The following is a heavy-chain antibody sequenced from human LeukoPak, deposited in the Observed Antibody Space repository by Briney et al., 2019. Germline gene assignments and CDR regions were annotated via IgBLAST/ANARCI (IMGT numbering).Heavy chain of an antibody. V-gene: IGHV4-34*01. Sequence: SETLSLTCAVYGGSFSGYYWSWIRQPPGKGLEWIGEINHSGSTNYNPSLKSRVTISVDTSKNQFSLKLSSVTAADTAVYYCARGLQLGYCSGGSCYSYFDYWGQGTLVTVSS. J-gene: IGHJ4*02. D-gene: IGHD2-15*01. CDR2: INHSGST. CDR1: GGSFSGYY. CDR3: ARGLQLGYCSGGSCYSYFDY.